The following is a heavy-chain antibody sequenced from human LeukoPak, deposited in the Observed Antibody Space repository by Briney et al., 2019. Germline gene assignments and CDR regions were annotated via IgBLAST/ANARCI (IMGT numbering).Heavy chain of an antibody. CDR1: GFTFSSYS. V-gene: IGHV3-21*01. D-gene: IGHD3-10*02. CDR3: AELGITMIGGV. J-gene: IGHJ6*04. CDR2: ISSSSSYI. Sequence: GESLRLSCAASGFTFSSYSMNWVRQAPGKGLEWVSSISSSSSYIYYADSVKGRFTISRDNAKHSLYLQMNSLRAEDTAVYYCAELGITMIGGVWGKGTTVTISS.